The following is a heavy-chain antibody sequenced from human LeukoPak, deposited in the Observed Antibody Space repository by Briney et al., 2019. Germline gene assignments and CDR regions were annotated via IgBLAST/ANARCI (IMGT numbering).Heavy chain of an antibody. J-gene: IGHJ4*02. CDR2: ISFDGGHE. Sequence: GGSLRLSCAASGFTFSSFGMHWVRQPPGKGLEWVSLISFDGGHEFYADSVKGRFTISRDNFKNILFLDMASLEPEDTAVYYCARDWFESGWHLDYWGQGALVTVSS. D-gene: IGHD6-19*01. V-gene: IGHV3-30*03. CDR3: ARDWFESGWHLDY. CDR1: GFTFSSFG.